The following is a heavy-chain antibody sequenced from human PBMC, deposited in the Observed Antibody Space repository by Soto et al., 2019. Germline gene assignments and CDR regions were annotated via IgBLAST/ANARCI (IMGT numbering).Heavy chain of an antibody. CDR2: ITPIVDIT. D-gene: IGHD4-4*01. V-gene: IGHV1-69*02. Sequence: SVKVSCKASGGTFSTYSLSWVRQAPGQGLEWMGRITPIVDITYYVQKFQDRITITADTSTNTAYMELSSLRSEDTAVYYCARFPSGKDYNNPFITDFWGQGTLVTVSS. CDR3: ARFPSGKDYNNPFITDF. J-gene: IGHJ4*02. CDR1: GGTFSTYS.